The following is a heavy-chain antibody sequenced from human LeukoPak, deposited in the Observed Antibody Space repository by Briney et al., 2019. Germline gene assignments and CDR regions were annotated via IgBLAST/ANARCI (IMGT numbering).Heavy chain of an antibody. CDR3: AKDRCSNGVGCYYYYMDV. Sequence: GGSLRLSCAASRFTFSSYGMHWVRQAPGKGLEWVAYVRYDGSNEQYADSVKGRFSISRDSSKNILYLQMNSLRGEDTAVYYCAKDRCSNGVGCYYYYMDVWGKGTTVTISS. CDR2: VRYDGSNE. D-gene: IGHD2-8*01. CDR1: RFTFSSYG. J-gene: IGHJ6*03. V-gene: IGHV3-30*02.